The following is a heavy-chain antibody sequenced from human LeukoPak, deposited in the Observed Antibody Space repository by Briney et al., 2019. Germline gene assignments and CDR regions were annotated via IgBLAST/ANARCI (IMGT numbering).Heavy chain of an antibody. Sequence: GGSLRLSCTGSGFTFGDYTIIWVRQAPGKGLEWVGFIKNKAYGGTTEYAASMKGRFTISRDDSKSIAYLQMNSLETEDTAVYYCTRSNWAYYYDSSGFNWGQGTLVTVSP. J-gene: IGHJ4*02. CDR2: IKNKAYGGTT. V-gene: IGHV3-49*04. CDR1: GFTFGDYT. CDR3: TRSNWAYYYDSSGFN. D-gene: IGHD3-22*01.